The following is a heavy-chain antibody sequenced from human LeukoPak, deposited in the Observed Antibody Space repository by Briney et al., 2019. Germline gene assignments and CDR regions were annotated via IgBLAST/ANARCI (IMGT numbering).Heavy chain of an antibody. Sequence: SETLSLTCAVYGGSFSGYYWSWIRQSPGKGLEWIGEINHSGSTNYHPSLKSRVTISVDSSKNQFSLKLSSVTAADTAVYYCARGLGYCSSTSCADYYYYGMDVWGQGTTVTVSS. CDR3: ARGLGYCSSTSCADYYYYGMDV. J-gene: IGHJ6*02. V-gene: IGHV4-34*01. CDR1: GGSFSGYY. CDR2: INHSGST. D-gene: IGHD2-2*01.